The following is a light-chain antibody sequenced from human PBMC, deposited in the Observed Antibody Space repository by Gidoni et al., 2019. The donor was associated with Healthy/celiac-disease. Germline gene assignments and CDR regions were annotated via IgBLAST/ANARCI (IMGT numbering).Light chain of an antibody. J-gene: IGKJ1*01. CDR2: DAS. CDR3: QQYNSYPWT. V-gene: IGKV1-5*01. CDR1: QSISSW. Sequence: DLQITQSPSTLSASVGDRVTITCRDSQSISSWLAWYQQKPGKAPKLLIYDASSLESGVPSRFSGSGSGTEFTLTISSLQPDDFATYYCQQYNSYPWTFGQGTKVEIK.